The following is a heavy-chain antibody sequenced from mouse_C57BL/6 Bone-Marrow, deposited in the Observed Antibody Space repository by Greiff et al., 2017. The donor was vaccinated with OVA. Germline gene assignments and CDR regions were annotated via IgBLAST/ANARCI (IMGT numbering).Heavy chain of an antibody. Sequence: VQLQQSGPELVKPGASVKISCKASGYSFTDYNMNWVKQSNGKSLEWIGVINPNYGTTSYNQKFKGKATLTVDKSSSTAYMQLNSLTSEDSAVYYCAGYYGSSLYFDVWGTGTTVTVSS. CDR2: INPNYGTT. D-gene: IGHD1-1*01. V-gene: IGHV1-39*01. J-gene: IGHJ1*03. CDR1: GYSFTDYN. CDR3: AGYYGSSLYFDV.